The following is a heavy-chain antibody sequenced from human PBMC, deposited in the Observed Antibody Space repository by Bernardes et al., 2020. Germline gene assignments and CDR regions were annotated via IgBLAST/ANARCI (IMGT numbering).Heavy chain of an antibody. V-gene: IGHV3-23*01. CDR1: GFTFSSYA. J-gene: IGHJ6*04. CDR2: ISGSGGST. D-gene: IGHD4-4*01. CDR3: AREGEVTTVTHYYGMDV. Sequence: GGSLRLSCAASGFTFSSYAMSWVRQAPGKGLEWVSAISGSGGSTYYADSVKGRFTISRDNSKNTLYLQMNSLRAEDTAVYYCAREGEVTTVTHYYGMDVWGKGTPVTVSS.